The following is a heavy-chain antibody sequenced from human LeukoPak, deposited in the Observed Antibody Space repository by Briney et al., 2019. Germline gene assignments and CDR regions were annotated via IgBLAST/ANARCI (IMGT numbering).Heavy chain of an antibody. V-gene: IGHV3-23*01. CDR2: ISGSGGST. Sequence: GVSLRLSCAACGFTFNNYAMRWLRRARGKGREGGSDISGSGGSTYYADSVKGRFTISRDNSKNILYLQMKPLRAAHTAVYYCAKFLPRATVARTIFHYSGQGGLVTVSS. CDR3: AKFLPRATVARTIFHY. CDR1: GFTFNNYA. J-gene: IGHJ4*02. D-gene: IGHD6-19*01.